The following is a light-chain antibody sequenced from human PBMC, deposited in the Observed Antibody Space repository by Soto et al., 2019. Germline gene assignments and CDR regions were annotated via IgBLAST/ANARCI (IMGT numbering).Light chain of an antibody. Sequence: QCVLTQPPSVSATPGQRVTISCSGTYSNIGSNTVAWYQRLPGAAPKLLIYSNDERPSGVPDRFSGSKSGSSASPAISGLQSEDEADYYCAAWDDSLNSPRMLFGGGTKVTVL. J-gene: IGLJ2*01. CDR1: YSNIGSNT. CDR2: SND. V-gene: IGLV1-44*01. CDR3: AAWDDSLNSPRML.